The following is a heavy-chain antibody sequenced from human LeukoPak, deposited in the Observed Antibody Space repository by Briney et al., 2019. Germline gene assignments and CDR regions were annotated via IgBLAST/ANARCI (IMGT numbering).Heavy chain of an antibody. CDR3: ARVRAQYNYLWGTPPRDFYYGMDV. CDR2: ISSSSSSI. J-gene: IGHJ6*02. CDR1: GFTF. V-gene: IGHV3-21*01. Sequence: GGSLRLSCAASGFTFNWVRQAPGKGLEWVSSISSSSSSIYYADSVKGRFTISRDNAKNSLYLQMNSLRADDTAVYYCARVRAQYNYLWGTPPRDFYYGMDVWGQGTTVTVSS. D-gene: IGHD3-16*01.